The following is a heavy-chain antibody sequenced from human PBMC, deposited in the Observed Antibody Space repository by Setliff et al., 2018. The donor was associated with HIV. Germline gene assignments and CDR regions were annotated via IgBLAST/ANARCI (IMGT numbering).Heavy chain of an antibody. CDR2: TSSFSGAT. D-gene: IGHD2-21*02. V-gene: IGHV1-18*01. J-gene: IGHJ4*02. Sequence: ASVKVSCKGSGYRFMSYGFTWVRQAPGQGLEWVGWTSSFSGATKYSQNLQGRVTMTTDTSTNTAYMELRSLKSDDTAVYYCAITLVGVTTEMYWGQGTLVTVSS. CDR3: AITLVGVTTEMY. CDR1: GYRFMSYG.